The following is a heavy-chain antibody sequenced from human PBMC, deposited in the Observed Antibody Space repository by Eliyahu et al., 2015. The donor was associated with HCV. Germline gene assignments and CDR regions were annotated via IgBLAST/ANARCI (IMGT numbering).Heavy chain of an antibody. V-gene: IGHV1-3*01. D-gene: IGHD6-19*01. CDR2: INAGNGET. Sequence: QVQLVQSGAEVKKPGASVKVSCKASGYTFTSYAMHWVRQAPGQRLEWMGWINAGNGETKYSQKFQGRVTITRDTSASTAYMELSSLRSEDTAVYYCARGPTFGVLAVAGNNWFDPWGQGTLVTVSS. J-gene: IGHJ5*02. CDR1: GYTFTSYA. CDR3: ARGPTFGVLAVAGNNWFDP.